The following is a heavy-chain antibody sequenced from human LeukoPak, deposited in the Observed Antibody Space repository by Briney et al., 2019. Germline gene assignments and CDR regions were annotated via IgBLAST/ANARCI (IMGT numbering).Heavy chain of an antibody. CDR1: GFTFSSYG. Sequence: GGSLRLSCAASGFTFSSYGMSWVRQAPGKGLEWVSAIGGRDGSTYYADSVKGRFTISRDNSKNTLYVQMNSLRAEDTAVYYCAKIVGAAAGDYWGQGTLVTVSS. D-gene: IGHD1-26*01. CDR3: AKIVGAAAGDY. J-gene: IGHJ4*02. V-gene: IGHV3-23*01. CDR2: IGGRDGST.